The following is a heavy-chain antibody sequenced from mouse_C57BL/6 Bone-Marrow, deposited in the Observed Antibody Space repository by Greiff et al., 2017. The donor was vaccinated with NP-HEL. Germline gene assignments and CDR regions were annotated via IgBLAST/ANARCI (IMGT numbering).Heavy chain of an antibody. CDR2: INPNNGGT. CDR3: ARTNYYGSSYYWFAY. Sequence: VQLQQSGPELVKPGASVKMSCKASGYTFTDYNMHWVKQSHGKSLEWIGYINPNNGGTSYNQKFKGKATLTVNKSSSTAYMELRSLTSEDSAVYYCARTNYYGSSYYWFAYWGQGTLVTVSA. V-gene: IGHV1-22*01. CDR1: GYTFTDYN. D-gene: IGHD1-1*01. J-gene: IGHJ3*01.